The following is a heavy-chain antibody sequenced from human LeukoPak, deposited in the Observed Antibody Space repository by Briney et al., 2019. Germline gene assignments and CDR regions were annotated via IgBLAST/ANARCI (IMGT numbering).Heavy chain of an antibody. Sequence: PSETLSLTCTVSGGSISSGVYYWSWIRQHPGKGLEWIGYIYYSGSTYYNPSLKSRVTISVDTSKNQFSLKLSSVTAADTAVYYCARAPFPPNYYYYDMDVWGQGTTVTVSS. J-gene: IGHJ6*02. CDR2: IYYSGST. V-gene: IGHV4-31*03. CDR1: GGSISSGVYY. CDR3: ARAPFPPNYYYYDMDV.